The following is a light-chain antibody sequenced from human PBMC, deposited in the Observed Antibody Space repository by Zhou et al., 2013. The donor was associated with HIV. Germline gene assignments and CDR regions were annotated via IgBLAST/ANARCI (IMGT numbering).Light chain of an antibody. CDR2: AAS. CDR3: QQYGSSP. Sequence: EIVMTQSPATLSVSPGETATLSCRASQSVSSSYLAWYQQKPGQAPRLLIYAASTRATGIPDRFSGSGSGTDFTLTISRLEPEDFAVYYCQQYGSSPFGQGTKVEIK. CDR1: QSVSSSY. J-gene: IGKJ1*01. V-gene: IGKV3-20*01.